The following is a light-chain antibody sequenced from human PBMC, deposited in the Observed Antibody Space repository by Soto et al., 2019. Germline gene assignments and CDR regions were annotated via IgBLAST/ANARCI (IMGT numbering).Light chain of an antibody. V-gene: IGKV4-1*01. CDR3: QQYSISLPT. CDR1: QSVLYSSNNKNY. Sequence: VVTPFKDSLAVSLGERATINCKSSQSVLYSSNNKNYLAWYQQKPGQPPKLLIYWASTRESGVPDRFSGSGSGTHFTLTITSLQAEDVTVYYCQQYSISLPTFGQGTNVDNK. CDR2: WAS. J-gene: IGKJ1*01.